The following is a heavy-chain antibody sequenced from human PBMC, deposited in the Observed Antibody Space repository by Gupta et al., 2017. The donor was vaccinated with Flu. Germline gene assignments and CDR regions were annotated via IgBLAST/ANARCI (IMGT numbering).Heavy chain of an antibody. J-gene: IGHJ4*02. CDR3: TRDCSGGSCLPVD. Sequence: EVQLGESGGGLVQPGRSLGLSCPASGFTFGDYAMRWVRRAPGKGLEWGGFIRSKAYGGTTEYAASVKGRFTISRDDSKSIAYLQMNSLKTEDTAVYYCTRDCSGGSCLPVDWGQGTLVTVSS. CDR1: GFTFGDYA. V-gene: IGHV3-49*04. CDR2: IRSKAYGGTT. D-gene: IGHD2-15*01.